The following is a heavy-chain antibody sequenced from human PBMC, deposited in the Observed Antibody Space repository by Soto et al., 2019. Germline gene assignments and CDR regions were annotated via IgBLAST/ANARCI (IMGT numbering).Heavy chain of an antibody. CDR2: INAGNGNT. CDR1: GYTFTSYA. CDR3: ERDLKSGLLYYYYGRDV. Sequence: ASVKVSCKASGYTFTSYAMHWVRQAPGQRLEWMGWINAGNGNTKYSQKFQGRVTITRDTSASTAYMELSSLRSEDTAVYYCERDLKSGLLYYYYGRDVWGQGPTVTVSS. V-gene: IGHV1-3*01. D-gene: IGHD1-26*01. J-gene: IGHJ6*02.